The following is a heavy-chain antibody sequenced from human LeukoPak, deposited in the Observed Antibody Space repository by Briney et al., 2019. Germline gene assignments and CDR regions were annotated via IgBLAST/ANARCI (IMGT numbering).Heavy chain of an antibody. CDR2: IYSGDTT. J-gene: IGHJ4*02. D-gene: IGHD4-17*01. Sequence: GGSLRLSCAASGFTVSSTCMSWVRQAPGKGLEWVSFIYSGDTTYYADSVKGRFTISRDNSKNTLYLQMNSLRAEDTAVYYCANLTPYGDYFDYWGQGTLVTVSS. CDR3: ANLTPYGDYFDY. CDR1: GFTVSSTC. V-gene: IGHV3-53*01.